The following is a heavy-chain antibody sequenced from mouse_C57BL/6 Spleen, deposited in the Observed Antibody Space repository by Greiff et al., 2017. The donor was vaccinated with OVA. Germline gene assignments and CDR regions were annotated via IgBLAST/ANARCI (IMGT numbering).Heavy chain of an antibody. CDR3: ATTVVATPLAY. J-gene: IGHJ3*01. CDR2: IHPNSGST. CDR1: GYTFTSYW. V-gene: IGHV1-64*01. D-gene: IGHD1-1*01. Sequence: VQLQQPGAELVKPGASVKLSCKASGYTFTSYWMHWVKQRPGQGLEWIGMIHPNSGSTNYNEKFKSKATLTVDKSSSTAYMQLSSLTSEDSAVYYCATTVVATPLAYWGQGTLVTVSA.